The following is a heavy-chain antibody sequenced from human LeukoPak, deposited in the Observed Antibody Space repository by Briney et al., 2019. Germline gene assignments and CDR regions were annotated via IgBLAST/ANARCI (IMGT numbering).Heavy chain of an antibody. CDR2: INTDGGTT. CDR3: ASPRLGELAS. V-gene: IGHV3-74*01. D-gene: IGHD3-10*01. J-gene: IGHJ4*02. Sequence: QPGGSLRLSCAASGFTFSSYWMHWVRQAPGKGLIWVSRINTDGGTTSYADSVKGRFTISRDNAKNTLYLQMNSLRAEDTAVYYCASPRLGELASGGQGTLVTVSS. CDR1: GFTFSSYW.